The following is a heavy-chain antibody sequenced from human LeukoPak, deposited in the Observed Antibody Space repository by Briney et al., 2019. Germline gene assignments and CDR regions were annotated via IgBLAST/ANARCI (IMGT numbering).Heavy chain of an antibody. V-gene: IGHV3-48*04. CDR1: GFTFSSYS. D-gene: IGHD3-22*01. CDR3: AREGVYYDSSGYSWYFDY. J-gene: IGHJ4*02. Sequence: GGSLRLSCAAYGFTFSSYSMNWVRQAPGKGLEWVSYISSSSSTIYYADSVKGRFTISRDNAKSSLYLQMNSLRAEDTAVYYCAREGVYYDSSGYSWYFDYWGQGTLVTVSS. CDR2: ISSSSSTI.